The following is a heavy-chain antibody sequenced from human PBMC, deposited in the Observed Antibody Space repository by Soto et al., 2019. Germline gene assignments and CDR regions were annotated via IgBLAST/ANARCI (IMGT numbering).Heavy chain of an antibody. Sequence: QAQLVQSGAEVKEPGASVKVSCKASGYSFTTSGITWVRQAPGQGLEWMGWISTYNGNTNYAQKLQDRVTLTTDTPRSTPYVELRSLISDDTPVYSCARPLNGAYDYGGQGTLVPVPS. CDR2: ISTYNGNT. J-gene: IGHJ4*02. V-gene: IGHV1-18*01. CDR3: ARPLNGAYDY. CDR1: GYSFTTSG. D-gene: IGHD4-17*01.